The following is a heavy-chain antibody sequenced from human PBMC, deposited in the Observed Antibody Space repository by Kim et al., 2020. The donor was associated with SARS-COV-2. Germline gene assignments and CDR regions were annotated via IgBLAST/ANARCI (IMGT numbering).Heavy chain of an antibody. CDR2: INHSGST. CDR1: GGSFSGYY. CDR3: AIDYGERGLAY. Sequence: SETLSLTCAVYGGSFSGYYWSWIRQPPGKGLEWIGEINHSGSTNYNPSLKSRVTISVDTSKNQFSLKLSSVTAADTAVYYCAIDYGERGLAYWGQGTLVTVSS. V-gene: IGHV4-34*01. D-gene: IGHD4-17*01. J-gene: IGHJ4*02.